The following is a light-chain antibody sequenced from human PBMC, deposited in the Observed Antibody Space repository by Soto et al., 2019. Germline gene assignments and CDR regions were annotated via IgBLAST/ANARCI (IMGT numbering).Light chain of an antibody. V-gene: IGKV3-11*01. Sequence: EIVLTQSPATLSLSPGERATLSCRASQSVSSYLAWYQQKPGQAPRLLIYDASNRATGIPARFSGSGSGKDFTLTISIVEAEDFAIYYCPPSSTWCTFCQGTKLQIK. CDR3: PPSSTWCT. CDR2: DAS. J-gene: IGKJ1*01. CDR1: QSVSSY.